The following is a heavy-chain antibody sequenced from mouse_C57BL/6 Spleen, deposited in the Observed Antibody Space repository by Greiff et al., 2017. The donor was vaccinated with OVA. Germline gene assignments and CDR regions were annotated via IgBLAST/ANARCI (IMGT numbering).Heavy chain of an antibody. Sequence: VQLQQSGAELVKPGASVKISCKASGYAFSSYWMNWVKQRPGKGLEWIGQIYPGDGDTNYNGKFKGKATLTADKSSSTAYMQLSSLTSEDSAVYFCARSDYDASWFAYWGQGTLVTVSA. CDR1: GYAFSSYW. V-gene: IGHV1-80*01. CDR3: ARSDYDASWFAY. CDR2: IYPGDGDT. J-gene: IGHJ3*01. D-gene: IGHD2-4*01.